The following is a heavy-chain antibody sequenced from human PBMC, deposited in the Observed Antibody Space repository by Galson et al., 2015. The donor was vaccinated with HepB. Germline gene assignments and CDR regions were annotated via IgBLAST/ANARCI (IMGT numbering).Heavy chain of an antibody. Sequence: SLRLSCAASGFTFGSYAMHWVRQAPGKGLEWVAVISYDGSNKYYADSVKGRFTISRDNSKNTLYLQMNSLRAEDTAVYYCAKVFEYYYGSGSWAFDYWGQGTLVTVSS. CDR2: ISYDGSNK. V-gene: IGHV3-30*04. J-gene: IGHJ4*02. CDR1: GFTFGSYA. D-gene: IGHD3-10*01. CDR3: AKVFEYYYGSGSWAFDY.